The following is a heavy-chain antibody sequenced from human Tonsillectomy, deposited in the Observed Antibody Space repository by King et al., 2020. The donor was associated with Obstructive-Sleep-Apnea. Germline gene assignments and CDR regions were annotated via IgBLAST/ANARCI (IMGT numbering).Heavy chain of an antibody. V-gene: IGHV3-53*04. CDR1: GLTVSSNY. CDR3: AGNIRNYGILTGYSHHGMDV. J-gene: IGHJ6*02. CDR2: IYSAGGP. D-gene: IGHD3-9*01. Sequence: VQLVESGGGLVQPGGYLRLSCAASGLTVSSNYMSWVRQAPGKGLEWVSFIYSAGGPYDADSVKGRLTISRHNSKNTLYLQMKSLRAEDTAVYYCAGNIRNYGILTGYSHHGMDVWGQGTTVTVSS.